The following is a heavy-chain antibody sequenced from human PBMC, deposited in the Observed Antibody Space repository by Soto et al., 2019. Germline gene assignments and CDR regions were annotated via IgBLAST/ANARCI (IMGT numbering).Heavy chain of an antibody. V-gene: IGHV4-59*08. CDR2: IYYSGST. CDR3: ASRYGTLFDY. D-gene: IGHD4-17*01. J-gene: IGHJ4*02. Sequence: QVQLQESGPGLVKPSETLSLTCTVSGGSISSYYWSWIRQPPGKGLEWIGYIYYSGSTNYTPSLXTXAXPXXDTSKNQFSLTLSSVTAADTAVYYCASRYGTLFDYWGQGTLVTVSS. CDR1: GGSISSYY.